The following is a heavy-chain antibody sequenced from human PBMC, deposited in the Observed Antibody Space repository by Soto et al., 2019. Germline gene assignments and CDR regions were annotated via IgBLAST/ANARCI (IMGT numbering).Heavy chain of an antibody. J-gene: IGHJ4*02. CDR3: ARGHRSSGKIFDS. Sequence: EVQLVESGGGLVKPGGSVRLSCAASGFTFSNAWMSWVRQAPGKGLEWVGGIKDKRAGGTTDYDSPVKDRFTISRDDSKNTLYLQLNSLKSEDTAVYYCARGHRSSGKIFDSWGQGTLVTVSS. D-gene: IGHD3-22*01. CDR2: IKDKRAGGTT. CDR1: GFTFSNAW. V-gene: IGHV3-15*01.